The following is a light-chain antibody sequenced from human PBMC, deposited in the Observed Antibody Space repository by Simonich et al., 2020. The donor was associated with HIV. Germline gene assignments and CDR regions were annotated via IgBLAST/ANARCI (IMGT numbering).Light chain of an antibody. CDR3: QQYNNWPPEYT. CDR2: GAS. CDR1: QSVSSN. J-gene: IGKJ2*01. Sequence: EIVMTQSPATLSVSPGERATLSCRASQSVSSNLAWYRQRPGQAPRLLIYGASTRATGIPARFSGSGSGTEFTLTISSLQSEDFALYYCQQYNNWPPEYTFGQGTKLEIK. V-gene: IGKV3-15*01.